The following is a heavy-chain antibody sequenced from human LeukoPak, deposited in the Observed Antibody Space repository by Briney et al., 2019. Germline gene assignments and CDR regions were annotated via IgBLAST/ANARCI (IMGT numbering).Heavy chain of an antibody. CDR1: GFTFSSYG. CDR3: ASRQNDYDFWSGQQYGMDV. CDR2: ISYDGSNK. D-gene: IGHD3-3*01. J-gene: IGHJ6*02. Sequence: PGGSLRLSCAASGFTFSSYGMHWVRQAPGKGLEWVAVISYDGSNKYYADSVKGRFTISRDNAKNSLYLQMNSLRAEDTAVYYCASRQNDYDFWSGQQYGMDVWGQGTTVTVSS. V-gene: IGHV3-30*03.